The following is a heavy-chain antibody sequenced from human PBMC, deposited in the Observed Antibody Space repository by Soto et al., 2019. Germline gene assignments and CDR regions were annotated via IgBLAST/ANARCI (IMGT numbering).Heavy chain of an antibody. CDR2: IYYSGST. CDR1: GGSISSGGYY. J-gene: IGHJ4*02. Sequence: SETLSLTCTVSGGSISSGGYYWSWIRQHPGKGLEWIGYIYYSGSTYYNPSLKSRVTISVDTSKNQFSLKLSSVTAADTAVYYCARLGAAAGPVHYWGQGTLVNVSS. D-gene: IGHD6-13*01. V-gene: IGHV4-31*03. CDR3: ARLGAAAGPVHY.